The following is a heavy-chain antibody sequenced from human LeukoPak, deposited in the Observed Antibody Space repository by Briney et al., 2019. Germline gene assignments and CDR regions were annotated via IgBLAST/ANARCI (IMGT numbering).Heavy chain of an antibody. CDR3: ASPTPNYGDYVRY. CDR2: IYSGGST. J-gene: IGHJ4*02. D-gene: IGHD4-17*01. Sequence: GGSLRLSCAASGFTVSSNYMSWVRQAPGKGLEWVSVIYSGGSTYYADSVKGRFTISRDNSKNTLYLQMNSLRAEDTAVYYCASPTPNYGDYVRYWGQGTLVTVSS. CDR1: GFTVSSNY. V-gene: IGHV3-53*01.